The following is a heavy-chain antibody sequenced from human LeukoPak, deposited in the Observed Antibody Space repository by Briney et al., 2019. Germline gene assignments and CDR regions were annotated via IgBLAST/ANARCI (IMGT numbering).Heavy chain of an antibody. CDR3: ARGQTTVTPHYYYYYMDV. CDR1: GCSFSGYY. V-gene: IGHV4-34*01. D-gene: IGHD4-11*01. Sequence: SETLSLTCAVYGCSFSGYYWSWLRQPPGKGLEWIGEINHSGNTNYNTSLKSRVTISVDTSKKHFSLKLSSATAADTAVYYCARGQTTVTPHYYYYYMDVWGKGTTVTVSS. J-gene: IGHJ6*03. CDR2: INHSGNT.